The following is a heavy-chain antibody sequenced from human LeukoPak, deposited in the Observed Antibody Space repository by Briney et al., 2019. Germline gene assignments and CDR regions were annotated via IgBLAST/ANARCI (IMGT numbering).Heavy chain of an antibody. CDR2: INSDGSST. CDR1: GFTFSSYW. J-gene: IGHJ4*02. V-gene: IGHV3-74*01. CDR3: ASTSSGFRGYFDY. D-gene: IGHD6-19*01. Sequence: GGSLRLSCAASGFTFSSYWMHWVRHAPGKGLVWVSRINSDGSSTSYADSVKGRFTISRDNAKNTLYLQMNSLRAEDTAVYYCASTSSGFRGYFDYWGQGTLVTVSS.